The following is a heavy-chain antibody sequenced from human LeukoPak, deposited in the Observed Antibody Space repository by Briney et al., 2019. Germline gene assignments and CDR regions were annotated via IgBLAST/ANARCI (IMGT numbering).Heavy chain of an antibody. Sequence: PSETLSLTCTVSGGSISSYYWSWIRQPPGKGLEWIGYIYYSGSTYYNPSLKSRVTISVDRSKNQFSLKLSSVTAADTAVYYCARVMRDSSSWGMWFDPWGQGTLVTVSS. CDR2: IYYSGST. J-gene: IGHJ5*02. D-gene: IGHD6-13*01. CDR1: GGSISSYY. V-gene: IGHV4-59*01. CDR3: ARVMRDSSSWGMWFDP.